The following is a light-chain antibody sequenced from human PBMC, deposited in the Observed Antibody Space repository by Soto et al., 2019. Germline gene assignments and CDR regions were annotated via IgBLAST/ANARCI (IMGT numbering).Light chain of an antibody. Sequence: EIVMTQSPGTLSVSPGERATLSCRAGQGVTTNVAWYQQKSGQSPRLLIYDVSIRATGVPARFSGTGSETDFTLTISGLQSEDSAVYFCQQYNNWPFSFGQGTRLEI. CDR1: QGVTTN. J-gene: IGKJ5*01. CDR2: DVS. V-gene: IGKV3-15*01. CDR3: QQYNNWPFS.